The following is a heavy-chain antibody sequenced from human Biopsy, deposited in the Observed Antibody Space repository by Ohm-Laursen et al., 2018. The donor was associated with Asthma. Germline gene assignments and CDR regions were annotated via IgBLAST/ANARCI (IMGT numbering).Heavy chain of an antibody. CDR1: GDSISSPAYY. V-gene: IGHV4-31*11. J-gene: IGHJ6*02. CDR2: ISYSGTT. CDR3: ARAVDYSHYYGIDV. D-gene: IGHD3-10*01. Sequence: SDTLSLTCAVSGDSISSPAYYWSWVRQHPGKGLEWIGYISYSGTTFYHPSLMSRLIISLDTPKNQFSLKLSSVTAADTAVYFCARAVDYSHYYGIDVWGQGTTVTVS.